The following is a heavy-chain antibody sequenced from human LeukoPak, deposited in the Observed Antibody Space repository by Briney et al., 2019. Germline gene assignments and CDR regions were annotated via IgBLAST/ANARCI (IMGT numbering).Heavy chain of an antibody. CDR2: VYTSGST. CDR1: GGSISSGSNY. D-gene: IGHD4-17*01. Sequence: SETLSLTCTVSGGSISSGSNYWSWIRQPAGKGLEWIGRVYTSGSTNYNPSLKSRVTISVDTSKNQFSLKLSSVTAADTAVYYCARGTVTTRWYFDLWGRGTLVTVSS. J-gene: IGHJ2*01. V-gene: IGHV4-61*02. CDR3: ARGTVTTRWYFDL.